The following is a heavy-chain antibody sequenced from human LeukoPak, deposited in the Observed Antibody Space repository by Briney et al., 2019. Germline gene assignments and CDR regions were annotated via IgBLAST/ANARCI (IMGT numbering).Heavy chain of an antibody. J-gene: IGHJ5*02. D-gene: IGHD3-10*01. CDR2: MNPNSGNT. CDR3: ARGPSRDYGSGSSWFDP. V-gene: IGHV1-8*01. Sequence: GASVNVSCKASVYTFTTYDINWVRQVPGQGLEWMGWMNPNSGNTGYAQKIQGRVTMTRNTSINTAYMELSSLRSEDTAVYYCARGPSRDYGSGSSWFDPWGQGTLVSVSS. CDR1: VYTFTTYD.